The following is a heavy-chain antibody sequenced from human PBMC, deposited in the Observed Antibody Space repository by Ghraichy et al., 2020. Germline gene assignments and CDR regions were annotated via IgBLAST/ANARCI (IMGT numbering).Heavy chain of an antibody. Sequence: SQTRSLTCAISGDSVSSNSAAWNWIRQSPSRGLEWLGRTYYRSKWYNDYAVSVKSRITINPDTSKNQFSLQLNSVTPEDTAVYYCAREGSVIAAAGDYYYYGMDVWGQGTTVTVSS. J-gene: IGHJ6*02. CDR1: GDSVSSNSAA. D-gene: IGHD6-13*01. CDR2: TYYRSKWYN. V-gene: IGHV6-1*01. CDR3: AREGSVIAAAGDYYYYGMDV.